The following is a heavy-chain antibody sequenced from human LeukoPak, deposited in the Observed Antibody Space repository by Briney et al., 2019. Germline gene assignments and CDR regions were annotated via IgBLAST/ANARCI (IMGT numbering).Heavy chain of an antibody. D-gene: IGHD1-26*01. J-gene: IGHJ3*02. Sequence: GESLKISCKGSGYSFTTYWIGWVRQMPGKGLEYMGIINPGDSDTRYSPSFQGQVTISVDKSISAAYLQWSSLKASDTAMYYCASPRVGATAFDIWGQGTLVTVSS. CDR2: INPGDSDT. V-gene: IGHV5-51*01. CDR3: ASPRVGATAFDI. CDR1: GYSFTTYW.